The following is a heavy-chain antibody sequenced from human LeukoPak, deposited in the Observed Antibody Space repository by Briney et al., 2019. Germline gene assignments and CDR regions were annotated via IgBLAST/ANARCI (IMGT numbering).Heavy chain of an antibody. CDR1: GFTFSTYT. V-gene: IGHV3-30*02. Sequence: GGSLRLSCAVSGFTFSTYTMNWVRQAPGKGLEWVAFIKRDESEKWYLNSVRGRFTISRDNSKNTLYLHMNSLSAEDTAVYYCVKDVLFAVGDAFDIWGQGTMVTVSS. D-gene: IGHD3-10*02. CDR2: IKRDESEK. J-gene: IGHJ3*02. CDR3: VKDVLFAVGDAFDI.